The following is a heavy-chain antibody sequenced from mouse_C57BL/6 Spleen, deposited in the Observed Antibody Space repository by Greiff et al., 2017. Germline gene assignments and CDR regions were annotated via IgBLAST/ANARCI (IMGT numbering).Heavy chain of an antibody. CDR2: INYDGSST. CDR1: GFTFSDYY. V-gene: IGHV5-16*01. J-gene: IGHJ4*01. CDR3: ARDGYPYAMDY. Sequence: EVKLVESEGGLVQPGSSMKLSCTASGFTFSDYYMAWVRQVPEKGLEWVANINYDGSSTYYLDSLKSRFIISRDNAKNILYLQMSSLKSEDTATYYCARDGYPYAMDYWSQGTSVTVSS. D-gene: IGHD2-2*01.